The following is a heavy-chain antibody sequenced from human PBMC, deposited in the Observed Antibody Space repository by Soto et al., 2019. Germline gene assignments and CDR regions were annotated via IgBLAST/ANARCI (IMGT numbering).Heavy chain of an antibody. CDR1: GFTFSSYA. CDR3: ARDRTAAAFDY. D-gene: IGHD6-13*01. Sequence: QVQLVESGGGVVQPGRSLRLSCAASGFTFSSYAMHWVHQAPGKGLEWVAVISYDGSNKYYADSVKGRFTISRDNSKNTLYLQMNSLRAEDTAVYYCARDRTAAAFDYWGQGTLVTVSS. J-gene: IGHJ4*02. V-gene: IGHV3-30-3*01. CDR2: ISYDGSNK.